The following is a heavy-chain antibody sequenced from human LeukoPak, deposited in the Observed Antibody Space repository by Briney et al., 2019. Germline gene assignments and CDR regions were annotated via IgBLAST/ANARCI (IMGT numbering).Heavy chain of an antibody. V-gene: IGHV3-21*01. CDR3: AGESGLLWFV. CDR1: GFTFSSYH. D-gene: IGHD3-10*01. Sequence: GGSLRLSCEVSGFTFSSYHMNWVRQAPGKGLEWVSSIGSSGSYIYYADSLTGRFTISRDNAKNSLYLQMNSLRAEDTAVYYCAGESGLLWFVWGQGTLVTVSS. J-gene: IGHJ4*02. CDR2: IGSSGSYI.